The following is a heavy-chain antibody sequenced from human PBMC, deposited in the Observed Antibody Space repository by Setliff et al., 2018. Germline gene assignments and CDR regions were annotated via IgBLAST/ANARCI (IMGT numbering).Heavy chain of an antibody. CDR2: ITTSGSTT. CDR1: GFTFRSYE. J-gene: IGHJ4*02. Sequence: PGGSLRLSCAASGFTFRSYEMNWVRQAPGKGLEWISYITTSGSTTYYADSVRGRFTIYRDNAKSSLDLQMNSLRAEDTAVYYCARVYFYDSKQPPDYWGQGTLVTVSS. D-gene: IGHD3-22*01. CDR3: ARVYFYDSKQPPDY. V-gene: IGHV3-48*03.